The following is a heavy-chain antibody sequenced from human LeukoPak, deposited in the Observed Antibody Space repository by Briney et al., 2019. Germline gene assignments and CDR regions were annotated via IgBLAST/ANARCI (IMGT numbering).Heavy chain of an antibody. Sequence: PGGSLRLSCAASGFTFSGYAMSWVRQAPGKGLEWVSAISGSGGSTYYADSVEGRFTISRDNSKNTLYLQMNSLRAEDTAVYYCAKTKMAPDSSGYYSRYGWFDPWGQGTLVTVSS. CDR1: GFTFSGYA. D-gene: IGHD3-22*01. V-gene: IGHV3-23*01. CDR3: AKTKMAPDSSGYYSRYGWFDP. J-gene: IGHJ5*02. CDR2: ISGSGGST.